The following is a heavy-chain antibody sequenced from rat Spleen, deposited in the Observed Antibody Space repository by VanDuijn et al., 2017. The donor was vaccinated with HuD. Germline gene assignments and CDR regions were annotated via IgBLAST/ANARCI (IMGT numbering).Heavy chain of an antibody. CDR1: GFTFSDYN. D-gene: IGHD1-5*01. CDR2: IGNKGSIT. V-gene: IGHV5-7*01. J-gene: IGHJ1*01. CDR3: TTARNIPSYWYFDF. Sequence: EVQLVESGGGLVQPGRSLKLSCAASGFTFSDYNMAWVRQAPKKGLEWVASIGNKGSITYYPDSVKGRFTISRDNAKSTLYLQMDSLRSEDTATYYCTTARNIPSYWYFDFWGPGTMVTVSS.